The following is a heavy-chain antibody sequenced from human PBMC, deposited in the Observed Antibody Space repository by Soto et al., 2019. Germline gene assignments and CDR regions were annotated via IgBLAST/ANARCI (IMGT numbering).Heavy chain of an antibody. CDR2: IYYSGST. V-gene: IGHV4-39*01. CDR3: ARRQYYDSLTGYSFGAGWFDP. J-gene: IGHJ5*02. D-gene: IGHD3-9*01. CDR1: GGSISSSSYY. Sequence: SETLSLTCTVSGGSISSSSYYWGWIRQPPGKGLEWIGSIYYSGSTYYNPSLKSRVTISVDTSKNQFSLKLSSVTAADTAVYYCARRQYYDSLTGYSFGAGWFDPWGQGTLVTVSS.